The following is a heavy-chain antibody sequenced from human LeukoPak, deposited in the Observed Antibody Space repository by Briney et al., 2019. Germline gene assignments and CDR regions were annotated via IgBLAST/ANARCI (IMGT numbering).Heavy chain of an antibody. CDR1: GLTFNSYA. Sequence: GGSLRLSCAASGLTFNSYAMSWIRQAAGKGLEWVSAISDNGGSTYYADSVKGRFTISRDNSKNTLYLQMTSLRVEDTAVYYCAKGVEWLRSWYWGQGTLVTASS. D-gene: IGHD5-12*01. CDR3: AKGVEWLRSWY. V-gene: IGHV3-23*01. CDR2: ISDNGGST. J-gene: IGHJ4*02.